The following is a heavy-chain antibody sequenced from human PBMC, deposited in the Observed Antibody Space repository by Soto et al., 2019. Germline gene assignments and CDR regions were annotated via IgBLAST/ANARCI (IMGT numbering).Heavy chain of an antibody. J-gene: IGHJ4*02. Sequence: SETLSLTCTVSGGSISSYYWSWIRQPPGKGLEWIGYIYYSGSTNYNPSLKSRVTISVDTSKNQFSLKLSSVTAADTAVYYCASAGGMSYGDYVAYWGQGTLVTVSS. CDR1: GGSISSYY. D-gene: IGHD4-17*01. CDR2: IYYSGST. V-gene: IGHV4-59*01. CDR3: ASAGGMSYGDYVAY.